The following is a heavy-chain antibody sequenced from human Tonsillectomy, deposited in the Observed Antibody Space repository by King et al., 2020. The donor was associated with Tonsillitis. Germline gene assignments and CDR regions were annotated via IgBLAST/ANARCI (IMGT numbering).Heavy chain of an antibody. J-gene: IGHJ3*02. CDR2: IGTAGDT. CDR3: ARDGVYGSGTISGAFDI. D-gene: IGHD3-10*01. V-gene: IGHV3-13*01. CDR1: GFTFSSYD. Sequence: EVQLVESGGGLVQPGGSLRLSCGASGFTFSSYDMPWVRQATGKRLEWVSAIGTAGDTYYPGSVKGRFPISRENAKNSLYLQMNSLRAGDTAVYYCARDGVYGSGTISGAFDIWGQGTMVTVSS.